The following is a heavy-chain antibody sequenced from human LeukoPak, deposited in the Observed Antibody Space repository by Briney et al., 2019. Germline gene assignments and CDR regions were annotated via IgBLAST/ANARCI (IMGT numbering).Heavy chain of an antibody. J-gene: IGHJ6*03. CDR1: GFTFSTYT. CDR3: ARAAAGMGHYYYYYMDV. V-gene: IGHV3-30*01. Sequence: PGGSLRLSCSASGFTFSTYTMRWVRQAPGKGLECVAFLSHDGSNAYYADSVKGRFTISRDNSKNTLYLQMTSLRAEDTAVYYCARAAAGMGHYYYYYMDVWGRGTTVSVSS. CDR2: LSHDGSNA. D-gene: IGHD6-13*01.